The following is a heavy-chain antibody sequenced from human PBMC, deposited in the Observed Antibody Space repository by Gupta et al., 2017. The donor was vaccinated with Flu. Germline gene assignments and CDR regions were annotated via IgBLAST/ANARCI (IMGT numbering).Heavy chain of an antibody. J-gene: IGHJ3*02. CDR3: ARATRRGAFDI. D-gene: IGHD2-2*01. Sequence: LSTSGMRVSWSRQPPGKAVEWIARIDWDDEKCYSTALKTRLNIAKDTAKHQVVLTLPKMESVDTATYYGARATRRGAFDIGGQGTMVTVYS. V-gene: IGHV2-70*10. CDR1: LSTSGMR. CDR2: IDWDDEK.